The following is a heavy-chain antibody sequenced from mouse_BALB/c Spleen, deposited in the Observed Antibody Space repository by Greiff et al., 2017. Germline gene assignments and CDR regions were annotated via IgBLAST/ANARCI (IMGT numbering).Heavy chain of an antibody. CDR1: GFTFSSYY. CDR3: ARYDYGRGFDY. V-gene: IGHV5-6-2*01. CDR2: INSNGGST. D-gene: IGHD2-4*01. J-gene: IGHJ2*01. Sequence: DVMLVESGGGLVKLGGSLKLSCAASGFTFSSYYMSWVRQTPEKRLELVAAINSNGGSTYYPDTVKGRFTISRDNAKNTLYLQMSSLKSEDTALYYCARYDYGRGFDYWGQGTTLTVSS.